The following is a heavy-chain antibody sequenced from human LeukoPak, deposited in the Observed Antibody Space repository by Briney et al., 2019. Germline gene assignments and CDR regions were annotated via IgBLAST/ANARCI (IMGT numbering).Heavy chain of an antibody. CDR2: LQPSEGT. Sequence: SETLSHTCIVSGAPISSYYWSWIRHPAGKELEWIGRLQPSEGTNYNPSLESRVTISVDTSKNQFSLTLTSVTAAHTAVYYCARESTGTAFDPWGQGTLVTVSS. J-gene: IGHJ5*02. CDR3: ARESTGTAFDP. D-gene: IGHD1-14*01. V-gene: IGHV4-4*07. CDR1: GAPISSYY.